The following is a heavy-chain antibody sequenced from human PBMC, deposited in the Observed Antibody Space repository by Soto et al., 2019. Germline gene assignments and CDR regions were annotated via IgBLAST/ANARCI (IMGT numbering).Heavy chain of an antibody. CDR3: ATHTAMVR. J-gene: IGHJ4*02. V-gene: IGHV1-3*01. Sequence: ASVKVSCKASGYTFTSYAMHWVRQAPGQRLEWMGGINAGIGNTKYSQKFQGRVTITRDASASTAYMELSSLRSEDTAVYYCATHTAMVRWGQETLVTVSS. D-gene: IGHD5-18*01. CDR1: GYTFTSYA. CDR2: INAGIGNT.